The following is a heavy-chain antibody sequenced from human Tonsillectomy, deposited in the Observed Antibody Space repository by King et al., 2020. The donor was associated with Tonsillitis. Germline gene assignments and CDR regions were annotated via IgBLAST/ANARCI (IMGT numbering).Heavy chain of an antibody. D-gene: IGHD6-13*01. J-gene: IGHJ6*02. CDR2: ISAYNGNT. V-gene: IGHV1-18*01. CDR1: GYTFTSYG. CDR3: ARPLAAAGTWEYYYGMDV. Sequence: QLVQSGAEVKKPGASVKVSCKASGYTFTSYGISWVRQAPGQGLEWMGWISAYNGNTNYAQKLQGRVTMTTDTSTSTAYMELRSLRSDDTAVYYCARPLAAAGTWEYYYGMDVWGHGTTVTVSS.